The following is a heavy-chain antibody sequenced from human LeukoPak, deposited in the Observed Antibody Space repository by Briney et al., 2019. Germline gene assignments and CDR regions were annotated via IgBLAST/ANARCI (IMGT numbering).Heavy chain of an antibody. J-gene: IGHJ5*02. CDR2: INPITGGT. CDR1: GYTFTGYY. V-gene: IGHV1-2*06. D-gene: IGHD4-11*01. CDR3: AGQYQTLGGVDP. Sequence: ASVKVSCKAFGYTFTGYYMHWVRQAPGQGPEWMGRINPITGGTNYAQKFQGRAIMTRETSISTAYMELSSLTPDDTAVYYCAGQYQTLGGVDPWGQGTLVTVSS.